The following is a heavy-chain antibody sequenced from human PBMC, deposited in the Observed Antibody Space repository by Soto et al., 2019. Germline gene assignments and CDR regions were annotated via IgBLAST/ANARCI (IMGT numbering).Heavy chain of an antibody. D-gene: IGHD3-10*01. CDR2: ISWNSGSI. V-gene: IGHV3-9*01. CDR3: AKDIGSGSYYPEPYYGMDV. CDR1: GFTFDDYA. Sequence: EVQLVESGGGLVQPGRSLRLSCAASGFTFDDYAMHWVRQAPGKGLEGVSGISWNSGSIGYADSVKGRFTISRDNAKNSLYLQMNSLRAEDTALYYCAKDIGSGSYYPEPYYGMDVWGQGTTVTVSS. J-gene: IGHJ6*02.